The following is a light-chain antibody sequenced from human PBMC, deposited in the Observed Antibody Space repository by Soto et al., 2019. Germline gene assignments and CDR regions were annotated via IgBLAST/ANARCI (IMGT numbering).Light chain of an antibody. CDR1: QSVSSSY. J-gene: IGKJ5*01. CDR3: QQYHIWHSIT. Sequence: EILFTQSPGTLSLSPGERATLSCRASQSVSSSYLAWYQQKPGQAPRLLIYGASTRANGIPARFSGSGSGTEFTLTISSLQSEDFAVYYCQQYHIWHSITFGQGTRLEIK. V-gene: IGKV3-15*01. CDR2: GAS.